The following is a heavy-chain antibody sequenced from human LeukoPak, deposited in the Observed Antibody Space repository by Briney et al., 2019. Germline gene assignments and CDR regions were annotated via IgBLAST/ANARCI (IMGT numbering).Heavy chain of an antibody. CDR2: INTDGTVT. CDR1: GFTFSKYW. V-gene: IGHV3-74*01. D-gene: IGHD6-19*01. CDR3: ATKQWLAPPPDS. J-gene: IGHJ4*02. Sequence: GGSLRLSCAASGFTFSKYWMLWVRQAPGKGLESVSRINTDGTVTTYADSVKGRFTASRDNADNTMFLQLNSVRDEDTAVYYCATKQWLAPPPDSWGQGTPVTVSS.